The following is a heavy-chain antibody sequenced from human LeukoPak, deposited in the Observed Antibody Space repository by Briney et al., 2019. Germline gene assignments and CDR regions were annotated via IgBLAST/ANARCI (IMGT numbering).Heavy chain of an antibody. CDR3: ATTQTCELNAFAF. V-gene: IGHV4-59*08. CDR2: IFYSGST. CDR1: GGSISSYY. Sequence: PSETLSLTCTVSGGSISSYYWSWIRQPPGKGLEWIGYIFYSGSTNYNPSLKSRVTISEDTSKNQFSLKLSSVTAADTAVYYCATTQTCELNAFAFWGQGTMVTVSS. J-gene: IGHJ3*01. D-gene: IGHD4/OR15-4a*01.